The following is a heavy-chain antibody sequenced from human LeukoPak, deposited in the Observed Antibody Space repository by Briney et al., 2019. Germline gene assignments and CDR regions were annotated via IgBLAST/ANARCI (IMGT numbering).Heavy chain of an antibody. CDR3: ARNPYSSSWYGDGVRYYFDY. D-gene: IGHD6-13*01. CDR1: GGSFSGYY. V-gene: IGHV4-34*01. CDR2: INHSGST. J-gene: IGHJ4*02. Sequence: SSETLSLTCAVYGGSFSGYYWSWIRQPPGKGLEWIGEINHSGSTNYNPSLKSRVTISVDTSKNQFSLKLSSVTAADTAVYYCARNPYSSSWYGDGVRYYFDYWGQGTLVTVSS.